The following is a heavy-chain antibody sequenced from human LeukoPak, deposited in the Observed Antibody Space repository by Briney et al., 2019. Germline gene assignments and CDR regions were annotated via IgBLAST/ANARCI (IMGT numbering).Heavy chain of an antibody. CDR3: PTERAPTRFDY. CDR2: IKSKTNRGTT. V-gene: IGHV3-15*01. Sequence: GGSLRLSCASSGFTFSKAWMSWVRQAPGKGLEWVGRIKSKTNRGTTDYAAAVKSRFTNPRDASNNMLYLPMNSLTIDDKGVSYCPTERAPTRFDYCGQGTLVTVSS. CDR1: GFTFSKAW. J-gene: IGHJ4*02.